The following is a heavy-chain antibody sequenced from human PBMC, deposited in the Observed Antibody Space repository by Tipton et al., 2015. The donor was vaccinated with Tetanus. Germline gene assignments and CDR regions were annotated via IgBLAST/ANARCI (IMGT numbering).Heavy chain of an antibody. Sequence: QLVQSGAEVKKPGESLKMTCKISGHNTRSYWISRVRQMPGKGLEWMGSISPGDSDATYSPTFQGQVTISLDKSIRTAYLQWSSLKASAPAIYFCARRLKLCSASGSAWGQGTQFTLSS. J-gene: IGHJ5*02. CDR2: ISPGDSDA. CDR1: GHNTRSYW. D-gene: IGHD2-15*01. V-gene: IGHV5-51*01. CDR3: ARRLKLCSASGSA.